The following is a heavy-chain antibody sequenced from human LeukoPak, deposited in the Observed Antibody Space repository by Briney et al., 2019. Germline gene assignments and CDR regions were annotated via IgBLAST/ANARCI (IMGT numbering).Heavy chain of an antibody. D-gene: IGHD6-13*01. J-gene: IGHJ5*02. CDR2: IIPIFGTA. V-gene: IGHV1-69*13. CDR1: GGTFSSYA. CDR3: ARAGQQLVLVDLWFDP. Sequence: ASVKVSCKASGGTFSSYAISWVRQAPGQGLEWMGGIIPIFGTANYAQKFQGRVTITADESTSTAYMELSSLRSEDTAVYYCARAGQQLVLVDLWFDPWGQGTLVTVSS.